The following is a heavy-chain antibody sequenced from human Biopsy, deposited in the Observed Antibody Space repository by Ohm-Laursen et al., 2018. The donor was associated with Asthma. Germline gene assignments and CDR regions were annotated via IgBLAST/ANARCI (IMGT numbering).Heavy chain of an antibody. CDR2: IIPIFGIA. D-gene: IGHD1-26*01. V-gene: IGHV1-69*04. J-gene: IGHJ4*02. Sequence: SSVKVSCKASGGTFSSNSINWVRRAPGQGLEWMGRIIPIFGIANYAQKFQGRVTITADKSTSTAYMELSSLRSEDTAVYYCARGGSYSSRRYYFDYWGQGTLVTVSS. CDR3: ARGGSYSSRRYYFDY. CDR1: GGTFSSNS.